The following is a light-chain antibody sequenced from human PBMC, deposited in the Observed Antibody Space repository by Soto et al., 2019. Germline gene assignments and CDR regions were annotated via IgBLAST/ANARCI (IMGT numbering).Light chain of an antibody. Sequence: VVTQYPPTPHFSPEARPTLSYRASQRISKYLAWYQQKPGQAPRLLIYDASIRATGIPARFSGSGSGTDFTLTISSLEPEDFAVYYCQQRSNWRGTFGGGTKVDIK. V-gene: IGKV3-11*01. J-gene: IGKJ4*01. CDR3: QQRSNWRGT. CDR1: QRISKY. CDR2: DAS.